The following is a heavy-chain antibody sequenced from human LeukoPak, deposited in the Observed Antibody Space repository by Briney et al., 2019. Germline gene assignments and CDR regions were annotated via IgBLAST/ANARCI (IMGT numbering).Heavy chain of an antibody. CDR1: GFTLSSNY. J-gene: IGHJ4*02. V-gene: IGHV3-66*01. CDR2: MYRVGSK. CDR3: ARGYYLHY. Sequence: PGGSLRLSCAASGFTLSSNYMSWVRQAPGKGLEWVSLMYRVGSKYYAEAVKGRFTISKDNSKNAQYLQMNSLSAEETSVYYCARGYYLHYWGQETLVSVSS.